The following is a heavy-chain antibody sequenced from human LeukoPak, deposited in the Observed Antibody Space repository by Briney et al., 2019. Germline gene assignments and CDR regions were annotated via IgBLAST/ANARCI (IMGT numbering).Heavy chain of an antibody. CDR3: AKAVDYGDYFDY. D-gene: IGHD4-17*01. J-gene: IGHJ4*02. CDR2: ISGSSGST. CDR1: GFTFSSYA. Sequence: PGGSLRLSCAASGFTFSSYAMSWVRQAPGKGLEWVSAISGSSGSTYYADSVKGRFTISRDNSKNTLYLQMNSLRAEDTAVYYCAKAVDYGDYFDYWGQGTLVTVSS. V-gene: IGHV3-23*01.